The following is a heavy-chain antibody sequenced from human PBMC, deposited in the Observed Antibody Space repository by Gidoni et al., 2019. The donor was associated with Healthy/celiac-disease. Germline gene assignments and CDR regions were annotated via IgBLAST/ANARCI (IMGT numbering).Heavy chain of an antibody. Sequence: EVQLVESGGGLVQPGRSLRLSCAASGFTFRGYWMSRVRQAPGKGLEWVANIKQDGSEKYYLDSVKGRFTISRDNAKNSLYLQMNSLRAEYTAVYYCARGMVDTAMTMYYFDYWGQGTLVTVSS. J-gene: IGHJ4*02. V-gene: IGHV3-7*01. CDR3: ARGMVDTAMTMYYFDY. CDR2: IKQDGSEK. D-gene: IGHD5-18*01. CDR1: GFTFRGYW.